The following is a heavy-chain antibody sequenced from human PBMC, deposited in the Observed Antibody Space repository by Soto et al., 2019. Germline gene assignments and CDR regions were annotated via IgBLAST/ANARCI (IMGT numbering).Heavy chain of an antibody. D-gene: IGHD3-22*01. V-gene: IGHV1-18*01. CDR1: LQVYQLW. J-gene: IGHJ4*02. CDR2: INTDNGDT. CDR3: ARVGLTMIVVPFGVR. Sequence: GASVKGLLQGFWLQVYQLWHQLVRQAPGHGLEWMGWINTDNGDTKFAQKFQGRVTMTTDASTTTAYMELRSLTSDDTAVYYCARVGLTMIVVPFGVRWGQGTLVTVSS.